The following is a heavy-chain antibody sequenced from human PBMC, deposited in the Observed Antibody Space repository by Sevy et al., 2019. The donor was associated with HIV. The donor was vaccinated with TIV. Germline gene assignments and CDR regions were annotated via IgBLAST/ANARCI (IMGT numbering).Heavy chain of an antibody. Sequence: SETLSLTCTVSGDSFNSNYYWDWIRQPPGKGLERIGSINYSGSTYYNPSLKSRVTMSVDTSKKQFSLNLSSVTAADTAVYYCARARATGVGNRGYFVYWGQGILVTVSS. CDR2: INYSGST. CDR1: GDSFNSNYY. J-gene: IGHJ4*02. D-gene: IGHD1-1*01. V-gene: IGHV4-39*01. CDR3: ARARATGVGNRGYFVY.